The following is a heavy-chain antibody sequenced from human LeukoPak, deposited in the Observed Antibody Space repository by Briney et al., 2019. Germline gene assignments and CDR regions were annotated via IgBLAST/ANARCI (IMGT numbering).Heavy chain of an antibody. CDR2: IIPIFGTA. V-gene: IGHV1-69*01. CDR1: GGTFSSYA. J-gene: IGHJ5*02. CDR3: ARDLGSWLANWFDP. Sequence: SVKVSCKASGGTFSSYAISWVRQAPGQGLEWMGGIIPIFGTANYAQKFQGRVTITADESTRTAYMELSRLRSEDTAVYYCARDLGSWLANWFDPWGQGTLVTVSS. D-gene: IGHD6-13*01.